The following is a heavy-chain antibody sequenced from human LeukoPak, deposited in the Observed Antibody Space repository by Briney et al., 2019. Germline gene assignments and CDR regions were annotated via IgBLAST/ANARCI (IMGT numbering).Heavy chain of an antibody. CDR2: IHYTGST. CDR3: ARGGYYGSGNDFRFDP. V-gene: IGHV4-59*01. D-gene: IGHD3-10*01. CDR1: GGAISSYY. J-gene: IGHJ5*02. Sequence: SETLSLTCTVSGGAISSYYWSWIRQSPGKGLECIGYIHYTGSTNYNPSLKSRVTISVETSKNQFSLKLKSVTAADTAVYYCARGGYYGSGNDFRFDPWGQGTLVTVSS.